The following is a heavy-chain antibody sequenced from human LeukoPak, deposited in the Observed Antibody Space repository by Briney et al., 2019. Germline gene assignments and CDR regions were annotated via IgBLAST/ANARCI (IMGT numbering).Heavy chain of an antibody. CDR1: GYTFTGYY. CDR3: AIPFGDWYFDY. D-gene: IGHD3-10*01. Sequence: ASVKVSCKASGYTFTGYYMHWVRQAPGQGLEWMGWINPNSGDTNYAQKFQGRVTMTRDTSLSTAYMELSRLRSDDTAVYYCAIPFGDWYFDYWGQGTLVTGSS. V-gene: IGHV1-2*02. CDR2: INPNSGDT. J-gene: IGHJ4*02.